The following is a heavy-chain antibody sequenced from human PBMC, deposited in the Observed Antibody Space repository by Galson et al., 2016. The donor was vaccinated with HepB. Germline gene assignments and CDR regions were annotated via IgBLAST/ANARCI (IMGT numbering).Heavy chain of an antibody. Sequence: SVKVSCKASGYKFTNNGIGWVRQAPGQGLEWMGWISAKSGDTKYAKNFQGRVTMTRDTPTNTAYMELTSLRSDDTAMYYCATDIQYRFDSWGQGTLVAASS. J-gene: IGHJ5*01. CDR2: ISAKSGDT. CDR1: GYKFTNNG. CDR3: ATDIQYRFDS. V-gene: IGHV1-18*01. D-gene: IGHD5-24*01.